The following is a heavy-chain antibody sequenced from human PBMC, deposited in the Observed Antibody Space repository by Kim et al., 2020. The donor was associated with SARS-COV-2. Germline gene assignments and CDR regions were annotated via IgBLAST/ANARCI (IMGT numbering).Heavy chain of an antibody. J-gene: IGHJ6*02. V-gene: IGHV3-11*01. Sequence: GGSLRLSCAASGFTFSDYYMSWIRQAPGKGLEWVSYISSSGSTIYYADSVKGRFTISRDNAKNSLYLQMNSLRAEDTAVYYCARVRGAAGPFYYYYYDMDVWGQGTTVTVSS. CDR3: ARVRGAAGPFYYYYYDMDV. D-gene: IGHD6-13*01. CDR1: GFTFSDYY. CDR2: ISSSGSTI.